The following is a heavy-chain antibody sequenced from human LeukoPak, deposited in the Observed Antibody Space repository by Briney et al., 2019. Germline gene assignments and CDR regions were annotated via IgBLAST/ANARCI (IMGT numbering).Heavy chain of an antibody. Sequence: SETLSLTCTVSGYSISSGYYWAWIRQPPGKGLEWIGEIYHSGSTNYNPSLKSRVTISVDKSKNQFSLKLSSVTAADTAVYYCARVPNYDFWSGYYYYMDVWGKGTTVTVSS. CDR3: ARVPNYDFWSGYYYYMDV. CDR2: IYHSGST. J-gene: IGHJ6*03. D-gene: IGHD3-3*01. V-gene: IGHV4-38-2*02. CDR1: GYSISSGYY.